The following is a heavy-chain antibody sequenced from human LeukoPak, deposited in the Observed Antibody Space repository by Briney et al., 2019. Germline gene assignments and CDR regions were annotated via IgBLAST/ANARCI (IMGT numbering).Heavy chain of an antibody. V-gene: IGHV1-18*01. CDR2: ISAYNGNT. Sequence: ASVKVSCKASGYTFTSYGISWVRQAPGQGLEWMGWISAYNGNTNYAQKLQGRVTMTTDTSTSTAYMELRSLRSDDTAVYYCARGAITIFGVVYLGGAFDIWGQGTMVTVSS. J-gene: IGHJ3*02. CDR1: GYTFTSYG. CDR3: ARGAITIFGVVYLGGAFDI. D-gene: IGHD3-3*01.